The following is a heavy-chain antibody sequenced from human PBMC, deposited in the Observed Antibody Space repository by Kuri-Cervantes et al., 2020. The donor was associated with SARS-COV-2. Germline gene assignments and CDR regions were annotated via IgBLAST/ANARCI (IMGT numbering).Heavy chain of an antibody. D-gene: IGHD6-19*01. Sequence: SETLSLTCTVSGGSISSYYWSWIRQPAGKGLEWIGRIYTSGSTNYNPSLKSRVTMSVDTSKNQFSLKLSSVTAADTAVYYCARDSGRYSSGWYTRRTPYFDYWGQGTLVTVSS. CDR1: GGSISSYY. CDR2: IYTSGST. CDR3: ARDSGRYSSGWYTRRTPYFDY. V-gene: IGHV4-4*07. J-gene: IGHJ4*02.